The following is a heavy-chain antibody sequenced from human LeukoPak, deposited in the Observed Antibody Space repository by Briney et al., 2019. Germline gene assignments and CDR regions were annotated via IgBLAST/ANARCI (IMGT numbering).Heavy chain of an antibody. CDR2: IYYSGST. J-gene: IGHJ6*02. V-gene: IGHV4-31*03. CDR3: ARSTIAARQLDV. Sequence: PSETLSLTCTVSGGSISSGGYYWSWIRQHPGKGLEWIGYIYYSGSTYYNPSLKSRVTISVDTSKNQFSLKLSSVTAADTAVYYCARSTIAARQLDVWGQGTTVTVSS. CDR1: GGSISSGGYY. D-gene: IGHD6-6*01.